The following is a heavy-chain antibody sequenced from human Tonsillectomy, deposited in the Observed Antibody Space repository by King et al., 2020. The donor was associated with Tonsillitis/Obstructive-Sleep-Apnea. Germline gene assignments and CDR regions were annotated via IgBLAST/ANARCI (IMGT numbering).Heavy chain of an antibody. CDR1: GGSINSGGYY. J-gene: IGHJ4*02. CDR2: IYYSGST. Sequence: MQLQESGPGLVKPSQTLSLTCTVSGGSINSGGYYWSWIRQHPGKGLEWIGCIYYSGSTYYNPSLKSRVTISLDTSKNQFSLKLSSVTPAGTAVYYCARGTTVKSFDYWGQGTLVTVSS. D-gene: IGHD4-17*01. V-gene: IGHV4-31*03. CDR3: ARGTTVKSFDY.